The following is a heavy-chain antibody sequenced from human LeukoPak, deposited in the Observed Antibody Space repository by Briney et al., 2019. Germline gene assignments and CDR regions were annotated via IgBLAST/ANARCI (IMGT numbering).Heavy chain of an antibody. Sequence: SQTLSLTCAISGDSVSNNIATWNWIRQSPSEGLEWLGRTYYRSRWGNDYAISVKSRITINPDTSKNQFSLQLNSVTPEDTAVYYCARDSDGWYWALDFWGQGTPVTVSS. V-gene: IGHV6-1*01. CDR3: ARDSDGWYWALDF. J-gene: IGHJ4*02. CDR1: GDSVSNNIAT. D-gene: IGHD6-19*01. CDR2: TYYRSRWGN.